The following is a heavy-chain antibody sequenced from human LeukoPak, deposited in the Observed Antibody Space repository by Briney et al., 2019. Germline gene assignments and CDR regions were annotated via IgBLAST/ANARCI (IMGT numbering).Heavy chain of an antibody. Sequence: ASVKVSCKASGYTFTGYYMHWVRQAPGQGLEWMGWINPNSGGTNYAQKFQGRVTMTRDTSISTAYMELSRLRSDDTAVYYCAREGYIVGATYNWFDPWGQGTLVTVSS. D-gene: IGHD1-26*01. CDR2: INPNSGGT. V-gene: IGHV1-2*02. J-gene: IGHJ5*02. CDR3: AREGYIVGATYNWFDP. CDR1: GYTFTGYY.